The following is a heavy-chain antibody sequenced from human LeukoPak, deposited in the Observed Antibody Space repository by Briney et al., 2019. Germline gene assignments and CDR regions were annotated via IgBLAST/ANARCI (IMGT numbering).Heavy chain of an antibody. V-gene: IGHV3-15*01. Sequence: GGSLRLSCEASGFSFTNTWMSWVRQAPGKGLEWVGRVKSKADDGTTDYAAPVQGRFTISRDDSKNTLSLQMNSLKTEDTAVYDCATEGGSGSYYGDDAFDMWGQGTMVTVSS. J-gene: IGHJ3*02. CDR2: VKSKADDGTT. CDR3: ATEGGSGSYYGDDAFDM. CDR1: GFSFTNTW. D-gene: IGHD3-10*01.